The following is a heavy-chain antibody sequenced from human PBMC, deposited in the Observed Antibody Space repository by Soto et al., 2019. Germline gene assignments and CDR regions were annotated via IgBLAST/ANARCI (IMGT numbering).Heavy chain of an antibody. D-gene: IGHD6-13*01. CDR2: INHSGST. V-gene: IGHV4-34*01. J-gene: IGHJ4*02. CDR1: GGSFSGYY. Sequence: PSETLSLTCAVYGGSFSGYYWSWIRQPPGKGLEWIGEINHSGSTNDNPSLKSRVTISVDTSKNQFSLKLSSVTAADTAVYYCADGIAAAGWVDWGQGTLVTVSS. CDR3: ADGIAAAGWVD.